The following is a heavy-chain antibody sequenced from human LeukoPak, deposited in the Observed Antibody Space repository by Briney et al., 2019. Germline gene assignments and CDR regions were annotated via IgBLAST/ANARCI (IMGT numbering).Heavy chain of an antibody. CDR2: VDGGGGGT. V-gene: IGHV3-23*01. Sequence: GTLRLSCAASGFTLSSYAMTWVRQAPGRGLEWVSSVDGGGGGTYYADSVKGRFTISRDNSKDTLYLQMNGLRAEDTAVYFCAKQSAGSAAWYSLHYDFWGQGTLVTVSS. CDR3: AKQSAGSAAWYSLHYDF. CDR1: GFTLSSYA. J-gene: IGHJ4*02. D-gene: IGHD6-13*01.